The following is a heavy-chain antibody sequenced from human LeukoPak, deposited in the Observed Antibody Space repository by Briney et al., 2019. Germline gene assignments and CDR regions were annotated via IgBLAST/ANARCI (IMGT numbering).Heavy chain of an antibody. CDR1: GYTFTSYY. V-gene: IGHV1-46*01. D-gene: IGHD1-20*01. CDR3: ARGEVTGTTMLALLDY. J-gene: IGHJ4*02. Sequence: GASVKVSCKASGYTFTSYYMHWVRQAPGQGLEWMGIINPSGGSTSYAQKFQGRVTMTRDTSTSTVYMELSSLRSEDTAVYYCARGEVTGTTMLALLDYWGQGTLVTVSS. CDR2: INPSGGST.